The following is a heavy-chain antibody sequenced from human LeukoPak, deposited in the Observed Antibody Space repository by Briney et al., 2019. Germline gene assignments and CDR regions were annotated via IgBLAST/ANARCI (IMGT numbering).Heavy chain of an antibody. CDR1: GFTFSSYA. CDR3: ARQTGSWYYY. V-gene: IGHV3-66*04. D-gene: IGHD6-13*01. Sequence: PGGSLRLSCAASGFTFSSYAMSWVRQAPGKGLEWVSVIYSGGSTYYADSVKGRFTISRDNSKNTLYLQMNSLRAEDTAVYYCARQTGSWYYYWGQGTLVAVSS. CDR2: IYSGGST. J-gene: IGHJ4*02.